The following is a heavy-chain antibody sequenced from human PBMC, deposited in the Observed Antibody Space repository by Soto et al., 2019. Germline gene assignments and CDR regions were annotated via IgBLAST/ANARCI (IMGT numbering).Heavy chain of an antibody. D-gene: IGHD3-10*01. CDR2: ISSNGGST. CDR3: AKEGSGRAVPPDAFDI. V-gene: IGHV3-64*01. J-gene: IGHJ3*02. Sequence: PGGSLRLSCAASGFTFSSYAMHWVRQAPGKGLEYVSAISSNGGSTYYANSVKGRFTISRDNSKDTLYLQMGSLRAEDTAVYYCAKEGSGRAVPPDAFDIWGQGTMVTVPS. CDR1: GFTFSSYA.